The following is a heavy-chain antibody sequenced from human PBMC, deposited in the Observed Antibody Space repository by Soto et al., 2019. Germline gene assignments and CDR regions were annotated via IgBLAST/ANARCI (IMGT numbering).Heavy chain of an antibody. CDR2: IYYSGST. J-gene: IGHJ5*01. Sequence: SETLSLTCTVSGGSISSYYWSWIRQPPGKGLEWIGYIYYSGSTNYNPSLKSRVTISVDTSKNQFSLKLSSVTAADTAVYYCAREGNVDTGMVWFEYWGKVTLVAVSA. CDR3: AREGNVDTGMVWFEY. V-gene: IGHV4-59*01. CDR1: GGSISSYY. D-gene: IGHD5-18*01.